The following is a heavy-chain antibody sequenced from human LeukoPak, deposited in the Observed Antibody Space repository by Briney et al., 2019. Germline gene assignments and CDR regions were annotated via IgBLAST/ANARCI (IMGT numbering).Heavy chain of an antibody. J-gene: IGHJ4*02. Sequence: ASVKVSCKASGYTFTSYAMNWVRQAPGQGLEWMGWINTNTGNPTYAQDFTGRFVFSLDTSVSTAYLQISSLKAEGTAVYYCARDGSGSYWNRVVDYWGQGTLVTVSS. CDR3: ARDGSGSYWNRVVDY. D-gene: IGHD1-26*01. CDR1: GYTFTSYA. V-gene: IGHV7-4-1*02. CDR2: INTNTGNP.